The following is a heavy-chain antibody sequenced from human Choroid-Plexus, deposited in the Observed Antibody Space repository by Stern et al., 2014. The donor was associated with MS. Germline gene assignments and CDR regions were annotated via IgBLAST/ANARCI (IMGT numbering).Heavy chain of an antibody. J-gene: IGHJ4*02. CDR3: ARDSRHYDASYYFDS. V-gene: IGHV1-69*01. CDR2: IIPIFCTT. Sequence: QVQLVQSGAEVKKPGSSVKVSCKASGGTFSSYAINWVRQAPGQGPEWMGGIIPIFCTTNYAQKFQGRVTITADESPSTAYMELSSLRSEDTAVYYCARDSRHYDASYYFDSWGQGTLVTVSS. D-gene: IGHD3-16*01. CDR1: GGTFSSYA.